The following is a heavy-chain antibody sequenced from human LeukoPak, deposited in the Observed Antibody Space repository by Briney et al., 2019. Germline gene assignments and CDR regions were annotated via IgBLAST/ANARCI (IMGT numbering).Heavy chain of an antibody. CDR3: ARLGYYDSSGSDY. J-gene: IGHJ4*02. V-gene: IGHV3-20*04. Sequence: GGSLRLSCAAFGFIFDDYGMSWVRQAPGKGLEWVSGINWNGGSTGYADSVKGRFTISRDNAKNSLYLQMNSLRAEDTAVYYCARLGYYDSSGSDYWGQGTLVTVSS. D-gene: IGHD3-22*01. CDR1: GFIFDDYG. CDR2: INWNGGST.